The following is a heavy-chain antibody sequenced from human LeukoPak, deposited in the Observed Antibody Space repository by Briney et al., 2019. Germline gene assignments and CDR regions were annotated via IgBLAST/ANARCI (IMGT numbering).Heavy chain of an antibody. CDR1: EYTFTDYY. V-gene: IGHV1-2*02. J-gene: IGHJ4*02. CDR3: ARDAWLVGATNLYYFDH. Sequence: ASVTVSCKASEYTFTDYYMHWVRQAPGQGLEWLGWINLKSGVTNYAQKFQGRVTMTRDPSISSAYMELNSLRSDDTAVYYCARDAWLVGATNLYYFDHWGQGTLVTVSS. CDR2: INLKSGVT. D-gene: IGHD1-26*01.